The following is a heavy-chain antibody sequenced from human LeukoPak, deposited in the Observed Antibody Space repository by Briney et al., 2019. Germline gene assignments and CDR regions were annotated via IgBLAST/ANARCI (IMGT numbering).Heavy chain of an antibody. J-gene: IGHJ4*02. CDR1: GFTFSSYA. CDR3: AKGTTYYDILTGYGYPYYFDY. Sequence: PGGSLRLSCAASGFTFSSYAMSWVRQAPGKGLEWVSAISGSGGSTYYADSVKGRFTISRDNSKNTLYVQMNSLGAEDTATYYCAKGTTYYDILTGYGYPYYFDYWGQGTLVTVSS. V-gene: IGHV3-23*01. CDR2: ISGSGGST. D-gene: IGHD3-9*01.